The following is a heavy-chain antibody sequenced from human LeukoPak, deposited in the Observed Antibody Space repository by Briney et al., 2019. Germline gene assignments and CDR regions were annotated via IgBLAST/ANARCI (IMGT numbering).Heavy chain of an antibody. V-gene: IGHV4-59*01. Sequence: SETLSLTCTVCGGSISSYYWSWIRQPPGKGLEWIGYIYYSGSTNYNPSLKSRVTISVDTSKNQFSLKLSSVTAADTAVYYCARGVRDYYDSSGDFFDYWGQGTLVTVSS. CDR2: IYYSGST. J-gene: IGHJ4*02. CDR3: ARGVRDYYDSSGDFFDY. D-gene: IGHD3-22*01. CDR1: GGSISSYY.